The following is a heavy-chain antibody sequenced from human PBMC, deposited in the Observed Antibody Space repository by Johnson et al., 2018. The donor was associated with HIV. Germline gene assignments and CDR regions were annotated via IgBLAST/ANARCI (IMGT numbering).Heavy chain of an antibody. Sequence: EVQLVESGGGFVQPGGSLRLSCAASASGSAFTFSAFAMSWVRQAPGKGLECVSSISDSGGNTYYADSVKGRFTISRDNSKNTLYLQMNSLRAEDTAVYYCARGGKAGATARAFDIWGQGTMVTVSS. CDR2: ISDSGGNT. D-gene: IGHD1-26*01. J-gene: IGHJ3*02. CDR3: ARGGKAGATARAFDI. V-gene: IGHV3-23*04. CDR1: ASGSAFTFSAFA.